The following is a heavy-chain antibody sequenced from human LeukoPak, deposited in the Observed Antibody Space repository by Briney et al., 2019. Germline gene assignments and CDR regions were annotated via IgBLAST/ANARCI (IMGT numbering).Heavy chain of an antibody. CDR2: VSDSGGTI. CDR3: AKDLDIAADYTTLRHFDY. D-gene: IGHD4-11*01. V-gene: IGHV3-23*01. Sequence: GGSLTLSCAASGVTFSSDSMNWVRHPPRQGLGWESGVSDSGGTIYYADSVGGRFPISRDNSKSTLYLQMNSLRAEHTAIYYCAKDLDIAADYTTLRHFDYWGQGTLVTVSS. J-gene: IGHJ4*02. CDR1: GVTFSSDS.